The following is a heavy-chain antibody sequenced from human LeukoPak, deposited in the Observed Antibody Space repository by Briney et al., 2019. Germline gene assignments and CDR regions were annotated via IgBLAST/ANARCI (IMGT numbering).Heavy chain of an antibody. J-gene: IGHJ4*02. Sequence: PSETLSLTCTVSGGSISSYYWSWIRQPPGKGLEWIGYIYYRGSTNYNPSLKSRVTISVDTSKNQFSLKLSSVTAADTAVYYCAREGTVAGSIDYWGQGTLVTVSS. CDR1: GGSISSYY. V-gene: IGHV4-59*01. CDR2: IYYRGST. CDR3: AREGTVAGSIDY. D-gene: IGHD6-19*01.